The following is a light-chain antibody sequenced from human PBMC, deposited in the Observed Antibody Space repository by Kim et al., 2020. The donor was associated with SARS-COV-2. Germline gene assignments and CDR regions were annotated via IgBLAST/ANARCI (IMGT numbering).Light chain of an antibody. J-gene: IGLJ3*02. CDR3: NSRDSSGNHWV. CDR2: AEN. Sequence: ALGKTVRITCQGDSLSSYYARWYQQKPGQAPVLVIYAENYRPSGIPDRFSGSSSGNTASLTITGAQAEDEADYYCNSRDSSGNHWVFGGGTQLTVL. V-gene: IGLV3-19*01. CDR1: SLSSYY.